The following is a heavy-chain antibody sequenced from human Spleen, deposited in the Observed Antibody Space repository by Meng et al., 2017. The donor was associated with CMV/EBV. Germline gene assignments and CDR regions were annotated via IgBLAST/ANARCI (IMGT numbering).Heavy chain of an antibody. CDR2: ISAYNGNT. J-gene: IGHJ6*02. V-gene: IGHV1-18*01. Sequence: ASVKVSCKASGYTFASFGINWVRQAPGQGLEWMGWISAYNGNTNYAQRLQGRVTMTTDTSTSTAYMDLRSLRPDYTAVYYCARGRHYYDSSGESYYYGMDVWGQGTTVTVSS. D-gene: IGHD3-22*01. CDR3: ARGRHYYDSSGESYYYGMDV. CDR1: GYTFASFG.